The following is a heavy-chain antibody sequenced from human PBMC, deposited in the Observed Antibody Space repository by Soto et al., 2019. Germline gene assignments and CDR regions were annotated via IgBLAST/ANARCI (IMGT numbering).Heavy chain of an antibody. CDR2: IYPGDSDT. CDR1: GYSFTSYW. J-gene: IGHJ3*02. Sequence: GESLKISCKGSGYSFTSYWIGWVRQMPGKGLEWMGIIYPGDSDTRYSPSFQGQVTTSADKSISTAYLQWSSLKASDTAMYYCARQGHYYYDSSGYYPGAAFDIWGQGTMVTVSS. CDR3: ARQGHYYYDSSGYYPGAAFDI. D-gene: IGHD3-22*01. V-gene: IGHV5-51*01.